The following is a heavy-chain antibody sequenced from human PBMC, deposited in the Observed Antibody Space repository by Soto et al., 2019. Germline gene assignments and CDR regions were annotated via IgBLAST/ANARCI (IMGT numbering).Heavy chain of an antibody. J-gene: IGHJ4*02. CDR2: IIPVLGPA. V-gene: IGHV1-69*06. CDR3: VRAAKRYFDY. CDR1: GGTYNTFA. Sequence: QVQLVQSGAEVKKPGSSVKVSCKASGGTYNTFAISWVRQAPGQGLEWMGGIIPVLGPAFYAQKFQGRVTITADKSTTTAYLELTSLRSEDTAVYYCVRAAKRYFDYWGQGTLVTVSS.